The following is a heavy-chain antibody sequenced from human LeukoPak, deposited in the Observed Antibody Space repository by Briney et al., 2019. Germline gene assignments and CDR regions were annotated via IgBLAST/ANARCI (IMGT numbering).Heavy chain of an antibody. D-gene: IGHD2-15*01. CDR2: ISYDGSNK. J-gene: IGHJ3*02. Sequence: PGGSLRLSCAASGFTFSSYAMHWVRQAPGKGLEWVAVISYDGSNKYYADSVKGRFTISRDNSKNTLYLQMNSLRAEDTAVYYCARDLLDIVVVVAATPGSHAFDIWGQGTMVTVSS. V-gene: IGHV3-30*04. CDR1: GFTFSSYA. CDR3: ARDLLDIVVVVAATPGSHAFDI.